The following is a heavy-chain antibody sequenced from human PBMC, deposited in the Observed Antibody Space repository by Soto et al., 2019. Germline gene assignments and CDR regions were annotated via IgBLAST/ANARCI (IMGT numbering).Heavy chain of an antibody. CDR1: GYSLTIYC. J-gene: IGHJ4*02. Sequence: PGESLKISCKGSGYSLTIYCTSWVRQRPWKGLEWMGRIDPSDSYTNYSPSFQGHVTISADKSISTAYLQWSSLKASDTAMYYCARQGGDYGDNYFDYLGKGTLVTVSS. V-gene: IGHV5-10-1*01. CDR2: IDPSDSYT. CDR3: ARQGGDYGDNYFDY. D-gene: IGHD4-17*01.